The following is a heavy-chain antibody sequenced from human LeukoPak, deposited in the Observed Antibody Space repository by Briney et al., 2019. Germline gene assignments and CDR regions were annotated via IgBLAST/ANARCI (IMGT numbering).Heavy chain of an antibody. D-gene: IGHD3-10*01. CDR1: GYSISSGYY. CDR2: INHSGST. V-gene: IGHV4-38-2*02. J-gene: IGHJ4*02. Sequence: TSETLSLTCTVSGYSISSGYYWGWIRQPPGKGLEWIGEINHSGSTNYNPSLKSRVTISVDTSKNQFSLKLSSVTAADTAVYYCARLGPRRGGNVRGVTGGDYWGQGTLVTVSS. CDR3: ARLGPRRGGNVRGVTGGDY.